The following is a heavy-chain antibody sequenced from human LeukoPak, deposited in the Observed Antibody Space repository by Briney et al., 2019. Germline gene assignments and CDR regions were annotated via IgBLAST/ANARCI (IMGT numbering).Heavy chain of an antibody. J-gene: IGHJ4*02. Sequence: PSETLSLTCAVYGGSFSGYYWSWIRQPPGKGLEWIGEINHSGSTNYNPSLKSRVTISVDTSKNQFSLKLSSVTAADTAVYYCARGNYGDYSYPVGFGYWGQGTLVTVSS. CDR1: GGSFSGYY. V-gene: IGHV4-34*01. CDR2: INHSGST. D-gene: IGHD4-17*01. CDR3: ARGNYGDYSYPVGFGY.